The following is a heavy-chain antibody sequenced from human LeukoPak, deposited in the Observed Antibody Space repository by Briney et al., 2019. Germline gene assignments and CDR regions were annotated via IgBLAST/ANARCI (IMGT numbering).Heavy chain of an antibody. CDR3: ARRGAAAPTGDYYYYYMDV. CDR1: GYSISSGYY. J-gene: IGHJ6*03. Sequence: PSETLSLTCAVSGYSISSGYYWGWIRQPPGKGLEWIGSIYHSGSTYYNPSLKSRVTISVDTSKNQFSLKLSFVTAADTAVYYCARRGAAAPTGDYYYYYMDVWGKGTTVTVSS. D-gene: IGHD2-2*01. V-gene: IGHV4-38-2*01. CDR2: IYHSGST.